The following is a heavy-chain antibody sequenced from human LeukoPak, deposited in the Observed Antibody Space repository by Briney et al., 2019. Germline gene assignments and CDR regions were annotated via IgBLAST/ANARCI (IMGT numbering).Heavy chain of an antibody. CDR2: ISYDGSNK. D-gene: IGHD6-19*01. Sequence: GGSLRLSCAASGFTFGSYAMSWVRQAPGKGLEWVAVISYDGSNKYYADSVKGRFTISRDNSKNTLYLQMNSLRAEDTAVYYCARENGIAVAGNLDYWGQGTLVTVSS. V-gene: IGHV3-30*04. CDR3: ARENGIAVAGNLDY. CDR1: GFTFGSYA. J-gene: IGHJ4*02.